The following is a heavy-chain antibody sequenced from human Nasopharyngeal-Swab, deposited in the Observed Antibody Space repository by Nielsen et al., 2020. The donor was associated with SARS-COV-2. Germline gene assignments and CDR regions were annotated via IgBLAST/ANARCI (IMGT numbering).Heavy chain of an antibody. Sequence: GESLKISCAASGFTVSTNYMTWVRQAPGKGLEWVSGIYAGGSTYYADSVKGRFTISRDNSKNTLHLQMNSLRADDTAIYYCARDRSGTWSFDYWGQGTLVTVSS. CDR1: GFTVSTNY. CDR2: IYAGGST. CDR3: ARDRSGTWSFDY. J-gene: IGHJ4*02. V-gene: IGHV3-53*01. D-gene: IGHD1-14*01.